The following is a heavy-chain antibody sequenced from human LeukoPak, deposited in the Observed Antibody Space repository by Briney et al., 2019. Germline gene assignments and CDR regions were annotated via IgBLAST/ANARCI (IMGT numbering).Heavy chain of an antibody. V-gene: IGHV4-39*01. CDR3: ARHFTSGSYSPAGY. CDR2: TYYSGST. CDR1: GGSISSSSYY. Sequence: SETLSLTCTVSGGSISSSSYYWGWIRQPPGKGLECIGSTYYSGSTYYNPSLKSRVTISVDTSKNQFSLKLSSVTAADTAVYYCARHFTSGSYSPAGYWGQGTLVTVSS. D-gene: IGHD1-26*01. J-gene: IGHJ4*02.